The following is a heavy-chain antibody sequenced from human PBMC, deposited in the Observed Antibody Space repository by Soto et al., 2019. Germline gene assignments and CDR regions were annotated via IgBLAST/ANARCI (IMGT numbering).Heavy chain of an antibody. V-gene: IGHV3-30*18. J-gene: IGHJ3*02. CDR3: ANGSGYFDWLFLGFDI. CDR1: GFTFSSYG. CDR2: ISYDGSNK. D-gene: IGHD3-9*01. Sequence: PGGSLRLSCAASGFTFSSYGMHWVRQAPGKGLEWVAVISYDGSNKYYADTVKGRFTISRDNSKNKLYLQMNSLRAEDTAVYYCANGSGYFDWLFLGFDIWGQGTMVTVSS.